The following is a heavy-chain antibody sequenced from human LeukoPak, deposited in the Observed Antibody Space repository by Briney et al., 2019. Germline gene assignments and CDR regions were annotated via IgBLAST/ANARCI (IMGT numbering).Heavy chain of an antibody. CDR2: IYSGGST. CDR1: GFTVSSYY. V-gene: IGHV3-66*01. D-gene: IGHD4-11*01. J-gene: IGHJ6*02. Sequence: GGSLRLSCVASGFTVSSYYMSCVRQAPGKGPEWVSIIYSGGSTYYAASVEGRFSISRDNSKNTLYLQMNSLRAEDTAMYYCARGATVMVYYYNYGMDVWGQGTTVTASS. CDR3: ARGATVMVYYYNYGMDV.